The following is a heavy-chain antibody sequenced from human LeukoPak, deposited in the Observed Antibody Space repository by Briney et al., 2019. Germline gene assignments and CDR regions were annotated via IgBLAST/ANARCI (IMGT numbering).Heavy chain of an antibody. CDR1: GFTVSSDY. Sequence: GSLRLSCAVSGFTVSSDYMSWVRQAPGKGLEWVSVIYSDGNTYYADSVKGRFTISRDDFKNTLYLQVNNLRAEDTAVYFCASGSTWISFDYWGQGTLVTVSS. D-gene: IGHD6-6*01. CDR3: ASGSTWISFDY. V-gene: IGHV3-66*01. J-gene: IGHJ4*02. CDR2: IYSDGNT.